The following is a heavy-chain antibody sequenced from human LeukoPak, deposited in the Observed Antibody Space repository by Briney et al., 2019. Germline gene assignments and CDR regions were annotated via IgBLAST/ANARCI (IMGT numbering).Heavy chain of an antibody. CDR2: INDDETST. Sequence: PGGSLRLSCAASGFSFSSSWMHWVRQVPGKGLEWVSRINDDETSTTYAESVKGRFTISRDKAKNTLFLQMNSLRAEDPAVYYCATTGSGSYYDYWGQGTLVTVSS. CDR1: GFSFSSSW. CDR3: ATTGSGSYYDY. V-gene: IGHV3-74*01. J-gene: IGHJ4*02. D-gene: IGHD1-26*01.